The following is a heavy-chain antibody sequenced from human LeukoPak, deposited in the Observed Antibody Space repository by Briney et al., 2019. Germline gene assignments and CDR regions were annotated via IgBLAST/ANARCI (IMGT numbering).Heavy chain of an antibody. CDR2: IYTSGST. J-gene: IGHJ3*02. CDR3: ARDDSSGYVDAFDI. Sequence: SETLSLTCTVSGGSISSGSYYWSWIRQPAGKGLEWIGRIYTSGSTNYDPSLKSRVTISVDTSKNQFSLKLSSVTAADTAVYYCARDDSSGYVDAFDIWGQGTMVTVSS. V-gene: IGHV4-61*02. D-gene: IGHD3-22*01. CDR1: GGSISSGSYY.